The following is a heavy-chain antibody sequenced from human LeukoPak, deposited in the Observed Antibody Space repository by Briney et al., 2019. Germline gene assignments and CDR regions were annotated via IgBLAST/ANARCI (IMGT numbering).Heavy chain of an antibody. J-gene: IGHJ4*02. V-gene: IGHV3-21*01. D-gene: IGHD5-24*01. Sequence: GGSLRLSCAASGFTFSSYSMNWVRQAPGQGLEWVSSISSSSSYIYYADSVKGRFTTSRDNAKNSLYLQMNSLRAEDTAVYYCARDQRLNGYNSEWGQGTLVTVSS. CDR1: GFTFSSYS. CDR3: ARDQRLNGYNSE. CDR2: ISSSSSYI.